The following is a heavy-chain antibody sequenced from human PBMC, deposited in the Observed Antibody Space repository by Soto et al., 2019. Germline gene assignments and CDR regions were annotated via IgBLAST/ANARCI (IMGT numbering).Heavy chain of an antibody. CDR2: IYYSGST. CDR1: GGSISSSSYY. V-gene: IGHV4-39*01. Sequence: SETLSLTCTVSGGSISSSSYYWGWIRQPPGKGLEWIGSIYYSGSTYYKPSLKSRVNISVDTSKNQFSLKLSSVTAADTAVYYCARHTPAISISDHWGQGTLVTVSS. J-gene: IGHJ4*02. D-gene: IGHD2-15*01. CDR3: ARHTPAISISDH.